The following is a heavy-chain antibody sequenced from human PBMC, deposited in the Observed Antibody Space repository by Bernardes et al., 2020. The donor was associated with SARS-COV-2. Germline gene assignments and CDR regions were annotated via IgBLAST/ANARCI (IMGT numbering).Heavy chain of an antibody. CDR1: GGSFSGYY. D-gene: IGHD3-16*01. J-gene: IGHJ6*02. CDR2: INHSGST. CDR3: ARGASVLSLGGDYYYGMDV. Sequence: SETLSLTCAVYGGSFSGYYWSWIRQPPGKGLEWIGEINHSGSTNYNPSLKSRVTISVDPSKNQFSLKLSSVTAADTAVYYCARGASVLSLGGDYYYGMDVWGQGTT. V-gene: IGHV4-34*01.